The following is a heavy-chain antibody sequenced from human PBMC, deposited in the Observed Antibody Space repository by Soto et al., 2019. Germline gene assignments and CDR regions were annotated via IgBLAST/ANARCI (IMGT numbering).Heavy chain of an antibody. D-gene: IGHD3-16*01. Sequence: GASVKVSFKASGYTFTSYGISWLRQAPGQGLEWMGWISAYNGNTNYAQKLQGRVTMTTDTSTSTAYMELRSLRSDDTAVYYCARVYLGPVWAMGAFDIWGQGTMVTVSS. CDR1: GYTFTSYG. V-gene: IGHV1-18*01. J-gene: IGHJ3*02. CDR2: ISAYNGNT. CDR3: ARVYLGPVWAMGAFDI.